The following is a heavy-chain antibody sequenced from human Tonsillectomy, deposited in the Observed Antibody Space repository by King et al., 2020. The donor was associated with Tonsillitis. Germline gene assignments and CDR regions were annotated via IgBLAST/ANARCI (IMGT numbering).Heavy chain of an antibody. Sequence: EVQLVESGGGFVQPGRSLRLSCAASGFTFEDYAMHWFRQAPGKGWEWVSGISWNSGSIGYADSVKGRFSISRDNAKNTLYLQMNSLIAEDTALYYCAKDRTRGDIVVVPAADLWGQGTLVTVSS. CDR3: AKDRTRGDIVVVPAADL. D-gene: IGHD2-2*01. CDR1: GFTFEDYA. V-gene: IGHV3-9*01. J-gene: IGHJ4*02. CDR2: ISWNSGSI.